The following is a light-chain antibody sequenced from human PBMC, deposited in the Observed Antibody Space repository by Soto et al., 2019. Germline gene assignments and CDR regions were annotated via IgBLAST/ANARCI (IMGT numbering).Light chain of an antibody. CDR2: DAS. V-gene: IGKV1-33*01. Sequence: DIQMTQSPSSLSASVGDRVTITCQASQDINIYLNWYQQKPGKAPKLLIYDASNLETGVPSRFSGSGSGTDFTLAISSLEPEDFAVYYCQHYGSSLPITFGPGTKVDIK. J-gene: IGKJ3*01. CDR3: QHYGSSLPIT. CDR1: QDINIY.